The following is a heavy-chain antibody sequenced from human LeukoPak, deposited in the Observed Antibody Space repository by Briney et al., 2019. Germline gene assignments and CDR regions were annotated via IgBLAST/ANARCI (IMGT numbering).Heavy chain of an antibody. D-gene: IGHD3-22*01. J-gene: IGHJ4*02. V-gene: IGHV4-39*01. CDR3: GRQGGYYYDREGFFDY. CDR1: GGSISSSLYC. Sequence: SETLSLTCTVSGGSISSSLYCWGWIRQSPGRGLEWIGSIYFSGSTFYKPSLNSRLTMSVDTSKNQFSLKLNSVTAADTAVYYCGRQGGYYYDREGFFDYWGQGTLVTVSS. CDR2: IYFSGST.